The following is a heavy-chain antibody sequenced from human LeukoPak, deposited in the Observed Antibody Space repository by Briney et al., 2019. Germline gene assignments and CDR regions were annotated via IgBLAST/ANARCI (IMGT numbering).Heavy chain of an antibody. Sequence: ASVKVSCKASGGTFSSYAISWVRQAPGQGLEWMGGIIPIFGTANYAQKFQGRVTITADESTSTAYMEPSSLRSEDTAVYYCARAPGIVATRDYNGMDVWGQGTTVTVSS. D-gene: IGHD5-12*01. CDR3: ARAPGIVATRDYNGMDV. CDR2: IIPIFGTA. CDR1: GGTFSSYA. V-gene: IGHV1-69*13. J-gene: IGHJ6*02.